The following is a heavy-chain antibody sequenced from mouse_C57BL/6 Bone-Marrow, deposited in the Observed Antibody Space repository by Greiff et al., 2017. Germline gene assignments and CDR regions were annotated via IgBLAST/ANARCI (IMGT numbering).Heavy chain of an antibody. Sequence: QVQLQQSGAELVKPGASVKMSCKASGYTFTTYPIAWMKQNHGKSLEWIGNFHPYNDDTKYNEKFKGKATLTVEKSSSTVYLELSRLPSDDSDVYCCARQRAYGRGWFAYRGQGTLVTVSA. CDR1: GYTFTTYP. J-gene: IGHJ3*01. CDR2: FHPYNDDT. V-gene: IGHV1-47*01. D-gene: IGHD1-1*01. CDR3: ARQRAYGRGWFAY.